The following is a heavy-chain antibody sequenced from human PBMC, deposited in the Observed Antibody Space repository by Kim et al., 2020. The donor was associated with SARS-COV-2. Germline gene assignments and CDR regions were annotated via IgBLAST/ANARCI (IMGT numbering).Heavy chain of an antibody. CDR3: ARWSFVAPKGPNWYFDL. CDR1: GGSFSGYY. D-gene: IGHD5-12*01. Sequence: SETLSLTCAVYGGSFSGYYWSWIRQPPGKGLEWIGEINHSGSTNYNPSLKSRVTISVDTSKNQFSLKLSSVTAADTAVYYCARWSFVAPKGPNWYFDLWGRGTLVTVSS. CDR2: INHSGST. V-gene: IGHV4-34*01. J-gene: IGHJ2*01.